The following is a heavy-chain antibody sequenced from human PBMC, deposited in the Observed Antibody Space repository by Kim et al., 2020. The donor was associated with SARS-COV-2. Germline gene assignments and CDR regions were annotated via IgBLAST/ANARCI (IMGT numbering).Heavy chain of an antibody. CDR3: ARATSGNLDY. CDR2: WYN. V-gene: IGHV6-1*01. J-gene: IGHJ4*02. Sequence: WYNDYAVSVKRRITINPDTATNQISLQLNAVTSEDTAVYYCARATSGNLDYWGQGTLVSVSS. D-gene: IGHD1-26*01.